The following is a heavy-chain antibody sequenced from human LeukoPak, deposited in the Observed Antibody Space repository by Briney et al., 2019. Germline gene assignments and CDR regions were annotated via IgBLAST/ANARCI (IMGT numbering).Heavy chain of an antibody. V-gene: IGHV3-21*01. J-gene: IGHJ4*02. CDR2: ISSSSSYI. D-gene: IGHD2-2*01. Sequence: GGSLRLSCAASGFTFGSYSMNWVRQAPGKGLEWVSSISSSSSYIYYADSVKGRFTISRDNAKNSLYLQMNSLRAEDTAVYYCARGDIVVVPPLDDWGQGTLVTVSS. CDR3: ARGDIVVVPPLDD. CDR1: GFTFGSYS.